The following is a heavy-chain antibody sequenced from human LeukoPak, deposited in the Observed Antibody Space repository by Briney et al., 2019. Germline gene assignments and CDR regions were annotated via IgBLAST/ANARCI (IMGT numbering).Heavy chain of an antibody. CDR1: GFNLRAYG. V-gene: IGHV3-64*01. J-gene: IGHJ4*02. CDR2: ISADGGTT. CDR3: ARGRGGPPFDY. Sequence: EGSLRLSCAASGFNLRAYGMHWVRQAPGQGLEYVAAISADGGTTWHSNSVNGRFTISRDTSKNTLYLQMGRLKTEDTALYYCARGRGGPPFDYWGQGILVTVSS. D-gene: IGHD3-10*01.